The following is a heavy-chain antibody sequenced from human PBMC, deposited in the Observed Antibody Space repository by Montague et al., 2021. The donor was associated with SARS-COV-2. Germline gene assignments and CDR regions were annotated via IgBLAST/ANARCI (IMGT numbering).Heavy chain of an antibody. CDR1: RFTFSSYA. D-gene: IGHD3-22*01. Sequence: SLRLSCAASRFTFSSYAMHLVRQAPGKGLEWVAVISYDGNNKYYADSVKGRFTISRDNSKNTLYLQMNSLRADDSAVYYCASDPDDYDSSGPFDCWGQGTLVTVSA. CDR3: ASDPDDYDSSGPFDC. J-gene: IGHJ4*02. V-gene: IGHV3-30*04. CDR2: ISYDGNNK.